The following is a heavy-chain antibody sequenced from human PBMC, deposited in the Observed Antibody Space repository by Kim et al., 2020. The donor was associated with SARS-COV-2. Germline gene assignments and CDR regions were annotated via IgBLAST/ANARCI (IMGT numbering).Heavy chain of an antibody. CDR1: GFTFSSYA. J-gene: IGHJ4*02. CDR2: ISGSGGST. V-gene: IGHV3-23*01. Sequence: GGSLRLSCAASGFTFSSYAMSWVRQAPGKGLEWVSAISGSGGSTYYADSVKGRFTISRDNSKNTLYLQMNSLRAEDTAVYYCAKCNIFGVVPNKYYFDYWGQGTLVTVSS. D-gene: IGHD3-3*02. CDR3: AKCNIFGVVPNKYYFDY.